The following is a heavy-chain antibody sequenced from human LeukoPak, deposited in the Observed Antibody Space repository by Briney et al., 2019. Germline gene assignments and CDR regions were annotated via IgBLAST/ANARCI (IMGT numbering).Heavy chain of an antibody. CDR1: GYRLTSYF. CDR2: INPTTGST. CDR3: ARVDYQYCDY. Sequence: ASVKVSCKASGYRLTSYFMNWVRQAPGQGLEWMGIINPTTGSTTYAQKFQGRVTMSRDTSTSTVYMELSSPRSDDTAVYYCARVDYQYCDYWGQGTLVTVSS. D-gene: IGHD2-2*01. V-gene: IGHV1-46*01. J-gene: IGHJ4*02.